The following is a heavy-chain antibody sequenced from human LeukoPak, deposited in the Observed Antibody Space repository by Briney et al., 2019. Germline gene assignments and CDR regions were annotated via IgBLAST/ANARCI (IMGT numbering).Heavy chain of an antibody. CDR3: ARDLDGMDV. Sequence: SQTLSLTCAISGXSVSSNSAAWSWIRQSPSRGLECLGRTYYRSKWLNDYPVSVKSRITINPDPSKNQFSLQLNSVTPEDTAVYYCARDLDGMDVWGQGTTVTVSS. J-gene: IGHJ6*02. CDR1: GXSVSSNSAA. V-gene: IGHV6-1*01. CDR2: TYYRSKWLN.